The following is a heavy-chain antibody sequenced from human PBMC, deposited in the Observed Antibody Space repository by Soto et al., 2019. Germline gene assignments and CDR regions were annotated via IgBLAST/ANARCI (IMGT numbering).Heavy chain of an antibody. D-gene: IGHD3-9*01. Sequence: SETPSLTCTVSGDSITSNTYFWAWIRQPPGKGLEWIGSIYYSGSTYHNPSLKSRVTISVDRSNNQFSLKLTSVTAADTAVYYCARHFSVDHFDYWGQGALVTVSS. CDR3: ARHFSVDHFDY. V-gene: IGHV4-39*01. CDR2: IYYSGST. CDR1: GDSITSNTYF. J-gene: IGHJ4*02.